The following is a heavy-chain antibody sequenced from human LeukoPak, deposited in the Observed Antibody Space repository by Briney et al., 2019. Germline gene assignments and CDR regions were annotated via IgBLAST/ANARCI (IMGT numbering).Heavy chain of an antibody. Sequence: GASVKVSCKVSGYTLTKLSMHWVRQAPGKGLEWMGGFDPEDGETIYAQKFQGRVTMTEDTSTDTAYMELSSLRSEDTAVYYCASGPEAWSGSYYRYFDYWGQGTLVTVSS. CDR1: GYTLTKLS. D-gene: IGHD1-26*01. J-gene: IGHJ4*02. V-gene: IGHV1-24*01. CDR3: ASGPEAWSGSYYRYFDY. CDR2: FDPEDGET.